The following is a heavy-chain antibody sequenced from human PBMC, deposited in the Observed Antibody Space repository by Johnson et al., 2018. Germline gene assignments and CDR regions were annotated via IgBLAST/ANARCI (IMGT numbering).Heavy chain of an antibody. V-gene: IGHV3-33*01. Sequence: VQLLETGGGVVQPGRSLRLSCAASGFTFSSYGMHWVRQAPGKGLEWVAVIWYDGSNKYYADSVKGRFTISRDNSKNTLYLQMNSLRAEDTAVYYCARARAQFDWLGYDAFDIWGQGTMVTVSS. CDR1: GFTFSSYG. J-gene: IGHJ3*02. CDR3: ARARAQFDWLGYDAFDI. CDR2: IWYDGSNK. D-gene: IGHD3-9*01.